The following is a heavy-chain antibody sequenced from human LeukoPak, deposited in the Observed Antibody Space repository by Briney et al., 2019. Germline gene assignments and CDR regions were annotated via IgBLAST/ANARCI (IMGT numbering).Heavy chain of an antibody. CDR1: GGSISSYY. CDR2: IYYSGST. Sequence: SETLSLTCTLPGGSISSYYWSWIRQPPGKGLEWIGYIYYSGSTNYHPSLKSRVTISVDTSKNQFSLRLTSVAAADTAVYYWAGSRGAVSVDYWGQGTLVTVSS. V-gene: IGHV4-59*01. J-gene: IGHJ4*02. D-gene: IGHD4-11*01. CDR3: AGSRGAVSVDY.